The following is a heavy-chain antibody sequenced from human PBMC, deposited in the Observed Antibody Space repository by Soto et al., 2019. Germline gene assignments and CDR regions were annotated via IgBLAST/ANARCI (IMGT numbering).Heavy chain of an antibody. J-gene: IGHJ4*02. V-gene: IGHV3-23*01. CDR1: VFTFISYA. CDR3: AKGIVYYYDSSGYFAY. D-gene: IGHD3-22*01. CDR2: ISGSGGST. Sequence: GWSLRLACASSVFTFISYAMRWVRQAPGKGLEWVSAISGSGGSTYYADSVKGRFTISRDNSKNTLYLQMNSLRAEDTAVYYCAKGIVYYYDSSGYFAYWGQGTLVTVSS.